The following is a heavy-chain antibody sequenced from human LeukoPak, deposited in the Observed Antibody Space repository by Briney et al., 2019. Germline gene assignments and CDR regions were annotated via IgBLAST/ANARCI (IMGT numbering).Heavy chain of an antibody. D-gene: IGHD2-2*01. V-gene: IGHV1-69*13. Sequence: ASVKVSCKASGGTFSSYAISWVRQAPGQGLEWMGGIIPIFGTANYTQKFQGRVTITADESTSTAYMELSSLRSEDTAVYYCAIWDWRDRYCSSTSCYHFDYWGQGTLVTVSS. CDR1: GGTFSSYA. CDR2: IIPIFGTA. J-gene: IGHJ4*02. CDR3: AIWDWRDRYCSSTSCYHFDY.